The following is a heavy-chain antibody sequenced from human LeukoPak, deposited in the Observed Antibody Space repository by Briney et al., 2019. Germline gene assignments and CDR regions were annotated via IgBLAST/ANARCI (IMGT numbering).Heavy chain of an antibody. J-gene: IGHJ4*02. V-gene: IGHV4-39*01. D-gene: IGHD5-18*01. CDR3: ARQPGYSYGLPVDY. Sequence: SETLSLTCTVSGASINTDNYWGWIRQPPGKGLEWIGSIYYSGSTYYNPSLKSRVTISVDTSKNQFSLKLSSVTAADTAVYYCARQPGYSYGLPVDYWGQGTLVTVSS. CDR2: IYYSGST. CDR1: GASINTDNY.